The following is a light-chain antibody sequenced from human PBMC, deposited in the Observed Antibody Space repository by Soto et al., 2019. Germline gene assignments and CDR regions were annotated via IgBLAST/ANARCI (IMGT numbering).Light chain of an antibody. Sequence: EIVMTQSPATLSLSPGEGATLSWRASQSVSSKLAWYQQKPGQAHRLLIYGAYTRATGIQARFSGSGSGTEFTLTIRSLQSEDFAVYYCKQYNNWPRTFGQGTKVDIK. CDR1: QSVSSK. CDR3: KQYNNWPRT. V-gene: IGKV3-15*01. CDR2: GAY. J-gene: IGKJ1*01.